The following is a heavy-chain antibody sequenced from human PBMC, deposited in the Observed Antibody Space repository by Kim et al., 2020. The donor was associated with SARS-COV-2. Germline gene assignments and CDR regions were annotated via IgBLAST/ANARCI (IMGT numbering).Heavy chain of an antibody. J-gene: IGHJ4*02. CDR3: AKDIEMATMDYFDY. V-gene: IGHV3-9*01. Sequence: GGSLRLSCAASGFTFGDYAMHWVRQAPGKGLEWVSGISWNSGSIGYADSVKGRFTISRDNAKNSLYLQMNSLRAEDTALYYCAKDIEMATMDYFDYWGQGTLVTVSS. CDR1: GFTFGDYA. D-gene: IGHD5-12*01. CDR2: ISWNSGSI.